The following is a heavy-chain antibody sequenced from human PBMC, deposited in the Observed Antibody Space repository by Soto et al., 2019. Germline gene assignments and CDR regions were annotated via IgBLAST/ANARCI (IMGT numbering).Heavy chain of an antibody. CDR2: IHSSGSP. CDR3: ANFKGYSSGWFDY. CDR1: GASISSGDYY. D-gene: IGHD6-19*01. Sequence: PSETLSLTCTVSGASISSGDYYWSWIRQHPGKGLEWIGYIHSSGSPFYNPSLKSRVSISVDTSKKQFSLNLKSVTAADSAVYYCANFKGYSSGWFDYWSEGTLVTVSS. J-gene: IGHJ4*02. V-gene: IGHV4-31*03.